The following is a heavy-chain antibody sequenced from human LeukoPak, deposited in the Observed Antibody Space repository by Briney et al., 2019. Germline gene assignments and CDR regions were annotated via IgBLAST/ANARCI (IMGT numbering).Heavy chain of an antibody. V-gene: IGHV5-51*01. CDR1: GYSFTSYW. CDR2: IYPGDSDT. J-gene: IGHJ4*02. D-gene: IGHD5-12*01. CDR3: ARAEWLRLYYFDY. Sequence: GESLKISCKGSGYSFTSYWIGWVRQMPGKGLEWMGIIYPGDSDTRYSPSFQGQVTISADKSISTAYLQWSSLKASDTAVYYCARAEWLRLYYFDYWGQGTLVTVSP.